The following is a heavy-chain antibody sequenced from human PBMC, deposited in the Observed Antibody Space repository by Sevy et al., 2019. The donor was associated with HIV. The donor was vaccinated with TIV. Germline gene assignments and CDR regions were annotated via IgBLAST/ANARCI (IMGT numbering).Heavy chain of an antibody. J-gene: IGHJ4*02. CDR1: GFTFSSYG. D-gene: IGHD3-10*01. Sequence: GGSLRLSCAASGFTFSSYGMHWVRQAPGKGLEWVAVIWYDGSNKYYADSVKGRFTISRDNSKNTLYLQMNSLRAEDTAVYYCAKGPFGVPPLYIDYWGQGTLVTVSS. CDR3: AKGPFGVPPLYIDY. CDR2: IWYDGSNK. V-gene: IGHV3-33*06.